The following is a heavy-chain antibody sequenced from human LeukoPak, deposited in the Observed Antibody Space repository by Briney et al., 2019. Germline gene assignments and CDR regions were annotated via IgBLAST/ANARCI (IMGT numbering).Heavy chain of an antibody. CDR2: IAYDGSNK. CDR1: GFTFSSYG. CDR3: ASQDGYNLRETYYLDY. V-gene: IGHV3-30*19. Sequence: GSLRLSCAASGFTFSSYGMHWVRQAPGKGLEWVAFIAYDGSNKYYADSVKGRFTISRDNSKNTMFLQMNSLRAEDTAVYYCASQDGYNLRETYYLDYWGQGTLATVSS. J-gene: IGHJ4*02. D-gene: IGHD5-24*01.